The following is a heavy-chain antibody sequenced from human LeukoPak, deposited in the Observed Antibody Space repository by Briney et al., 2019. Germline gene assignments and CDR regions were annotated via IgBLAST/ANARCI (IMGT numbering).Heavy chain of an antibody. V-gene: IGHV3-30*04. CDR1: GFTFSSYT. D-gene: IGHD6-13*01. CDR3: ARDGVAAFAY. CDR2: ISGDASDK. J-gene: IGHJ4*02. Sequence: PGGSLRLSCAASGFTFSSYTMHWVRQAPGKGPKWVAAISGDASDKYYADSVKGRFTVSRDKSKNTLYLQMNSLRAEDTAVYYCARDGVAAFAYWGQGTLVTVSS.